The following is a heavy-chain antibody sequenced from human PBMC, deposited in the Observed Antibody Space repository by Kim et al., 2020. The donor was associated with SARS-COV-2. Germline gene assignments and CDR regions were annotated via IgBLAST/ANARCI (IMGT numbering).Heavy chain of an antibody. D-gene: IGHD6-19*01. CDR2: IIPILGIA. Sequence: SVKVSCKASGYTFTSYGISWVRQAPGQGLEWMGRIIPILGIANYAQKFQGRVTITADKSTSTAYMELSSLRSEDTAVYYCARDTRATIRNSSGWYPDAFDIWGQGTMVTVSS. CDR3: ARDTRATIRNSSGWYPDAFDI. CDR1: GYTFTSYG. J-gene: IGHJ3*02. V-gene: IGHV1-69*04.